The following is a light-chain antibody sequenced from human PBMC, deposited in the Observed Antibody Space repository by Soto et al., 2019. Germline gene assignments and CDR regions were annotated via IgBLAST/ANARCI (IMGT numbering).Light chain of an antibody. V-gene: IGKV3-15*01. Sequence: EVVMTQSPATLSVSPGNTVTLSCRANQTITSNLAWYQQKPGQAPRILIYGASTRATGIPVRLSGSGSGTEFNLTISRLQSEDFAVYYCQNYNNWIASFGGGTKVDIK. CDR2: GAS. CDR3: QNYNNWIAS. CDR1: QTITSN. J-gene: IGKJ4*01.